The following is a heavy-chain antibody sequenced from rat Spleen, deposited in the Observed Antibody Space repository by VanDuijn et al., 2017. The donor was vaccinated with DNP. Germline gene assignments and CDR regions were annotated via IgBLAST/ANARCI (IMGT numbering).Heavy chain of an antibody. V-gene: IGHV5-25*01. CDR3: ATALGDY. CDR2: ITTTGVNT. Sequence: EVQLVESGGGLVQPGRSLKLSCAASGFTFSDYNMGWVRQAPKKGLEWVATITTTGVNTYYRDSVKGRFTISRDNSKATLYLQMDSLRSEDTATYSCATALGDYWGQGVMVTVSS. CDR1: GFTFSDYN. J-gene: IGHJ2*01. D-gene: IGHD4-6*01.